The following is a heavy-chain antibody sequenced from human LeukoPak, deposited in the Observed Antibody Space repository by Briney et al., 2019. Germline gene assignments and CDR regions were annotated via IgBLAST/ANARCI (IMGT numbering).Heavy chain of an antibody. CDR2: ISYDGGNT. V-gene: IGHV3-30*01. Sequence: PGGSLRLSCAASGFTFSSYAIHWVRQAPGKGLEWVALISYDGGNTYYADSVKGRFTISRDNSKNTLDLQLNSLRVEDTAVYYCARDSTYYYGSGSSGPHYFDYWGQGTLVTVSS. CDR1: GFTFSSYA. CDR3: ARDSTYYYGSGSSGPHYFDY. J-gene: IGHJ4*02. D-gene: IGHD3-10*01.